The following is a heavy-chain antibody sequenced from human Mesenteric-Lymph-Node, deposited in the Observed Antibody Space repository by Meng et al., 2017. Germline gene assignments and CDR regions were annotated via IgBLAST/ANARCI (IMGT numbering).Heavy chain of an antibody. CDR3: ARVALAPEAADFDY. V-gene: IGHV4-61*02. D-gene: IGHD6-13*01. CDR2: IYTSGST. J-gene: IGHJ4*02. Sequence: SETLSLTCTVSGGSISSGSYYWSWIRQPAGKGLEWIGRIYTSGSTNYNASLQSRVSISVDTSKNQFSLKLSSVTAADTAVYYCARVALAPEAADFDYWGQGTLVTVSS. CDR1: GGSISSGSYY.